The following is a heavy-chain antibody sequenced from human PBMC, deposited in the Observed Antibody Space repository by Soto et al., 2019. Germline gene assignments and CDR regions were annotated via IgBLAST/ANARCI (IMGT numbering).Heavy chain of an antibody. J-gene: IGHJ6*02. D-gene: IGHD2-2*01. V-gene: IGHV2-5*01. Sequence: QITLKESGPTLVKPTQTLALTCTFSGFSLSTGGVGVGWFRQPPGKALEWLADVYWNTEKNYSPSLPGRLTITRDTSKNQVVLTMTDMDPFDTATYYFAPPSVHYGMDVWCQRTTVTVSS. CDR3: APPSVHYGMDV. CDR1: GFSLSTGGVG. CDR2: VYWNTEK.